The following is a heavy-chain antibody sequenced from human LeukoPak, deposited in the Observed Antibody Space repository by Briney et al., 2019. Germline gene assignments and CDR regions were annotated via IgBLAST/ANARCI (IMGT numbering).Heavy chain of an antibody. J-gene: IGHJ6*03. D-gene: IGHD6-19*01. CDR2: IFYSGST. Sequence: PLETLSLTCAVYGGSFSGHYWSWIRQPPGEGLEWVGYIFYSGSTNYNPSLKSRVSIPVDTAQRQFSLKLSSVTAADTAVYYCARESKLYSSGWYPYYYYMDVWGKGTTVTVFS. CDR1: GGSFSGHY. V-gene: IGHV4-59*11. CDR3: ARESKLYSSGWYPYYYYMDV.